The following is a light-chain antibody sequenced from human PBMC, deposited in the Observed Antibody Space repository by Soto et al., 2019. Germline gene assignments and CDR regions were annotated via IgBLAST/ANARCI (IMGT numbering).Light chain of an antibody. V-gene: IGKV1-27*01. CDR3: QQYDGAPLT. CDR1: QDINIY. CDR2: AAS. J-gene: IGKJ4*01. Sequence: DIQMTQSPSSLSASVGDRVTITCRAGQDINIYLAWYQQKPGKVPKLLISAASTLQSGVPSRFSGRGSGTDFTLTISSLQPEDVATYYCQQYDGAPLTFGGGTKVEIK.